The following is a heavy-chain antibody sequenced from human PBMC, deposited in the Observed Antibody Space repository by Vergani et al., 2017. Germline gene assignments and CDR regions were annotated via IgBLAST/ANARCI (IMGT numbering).Heavy chain of an antibody. D-gene: IGHD4-23*01. CDR2: ISGYNGGT. CDR1: GYTFTSYG. V-gene: IGHV1-18*04. J-gene: IGHJ4*02. CDR3: ARVYGGNDLSPFDY. Sequence: QVQLVQSGAEVKKPGASVKVSCKTSGYTFTSYGLNWVRQAPGQGLEWMGWISGYNGGTNYAQKLQGRVTMTTDTSTSTAYMELRSLRSDDTAVYYCARVYGGNDLSPFDYCGQGTLVTVSS.